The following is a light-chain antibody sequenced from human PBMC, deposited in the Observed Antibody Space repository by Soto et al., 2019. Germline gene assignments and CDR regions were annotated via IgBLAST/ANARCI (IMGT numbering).Light chain of an antibody. CDR3: CSFAGSGTYV. CDR1: SSDIGSYYL. CDR2: EGN. Sequence: QSALTQPASVSGSPGQSITISCAGTSSDIGSYYLVSWYRHHPGKAPTLMIYEGNKRPSGVSTRFSGSRSANTASLTISGLQPEDEADYYCCSFAGSGTYVFGTGTKLTVL. V-gene: IGLV2-23*01. J-gene: IGLJ1*01.